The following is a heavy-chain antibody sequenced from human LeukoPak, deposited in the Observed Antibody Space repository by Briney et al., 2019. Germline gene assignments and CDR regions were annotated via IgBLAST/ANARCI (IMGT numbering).Heavy chain of an antibody. J-gene: IGHJ4*02. CDR2: IIPIFGIA. D-gene: IGHD3-22*01. CDR3: ARNEYYYDSSGLDY. CDR1: GGTFSSYA. V-gene: IGHV1-69*04. Sequence: ASVKVSCKASGGTFSSYAISWVRQAPGQGLEWMGRIIPIFGIANYAQKSQGRVTITADKSTSTAYMELSSLRSEDTAVYYCARNEYYYDSSGLDYWGQGTLVTVSS.